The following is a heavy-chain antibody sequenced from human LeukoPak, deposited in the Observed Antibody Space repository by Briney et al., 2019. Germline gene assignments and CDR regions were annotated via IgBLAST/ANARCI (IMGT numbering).Heavy chain of an antibody. CDR1: GFTVSSNY. CDR2: IYSGGST. V-gene: IGHV3-53*01. D-gene: IGHD4-17*01. Sequence: GGSLRLSCAASGFTVSSNYMSWVRQAPGKGLEWVSVIYSGGSTYYADSVKGRFAISRDNSKNTLYLQMNSLRAEDTAVYYCVRGDYGDYTLFDYWGQGTLVTVSS. CDR3: VRGDYGDYTLFDY. J-gene: IGHJ4*02.